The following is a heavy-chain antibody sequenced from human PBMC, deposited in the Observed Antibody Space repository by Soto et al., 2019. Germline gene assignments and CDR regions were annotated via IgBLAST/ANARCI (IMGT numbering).Heavy chain of an antibody. CDR1: GFTVSSNY. D-gene: IGHD3-10*01. CDR3: AREGGTMVRGARRYYYYMDV. CDR2: IYSGGST. Sequence: GGSLRLSCAASGFTVSSNYMSWVRQAPGKGLEWVSVIYSGGSTYYADSVKGRFTISRHNSKNTLYLQMNSLRAEDTAVYYCAREGGTMVRGARRYYYYMDVWGKGTTVTVSS. V-gene: IGHV3-53*04. J-gene: IGHJ6*03.